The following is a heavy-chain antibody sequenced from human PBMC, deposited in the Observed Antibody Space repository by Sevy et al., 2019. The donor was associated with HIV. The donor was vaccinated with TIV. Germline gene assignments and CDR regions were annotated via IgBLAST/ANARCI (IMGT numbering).Heavy chain of an antibody. CDR3: ARWHDFWSGYYTGYYYGMDV. CDR2: IYYSGTT. V-gene: IGHV4-31*01. CDR1: GGSISSGGYY. J-gene: IGHJ6*02. Sequence: SETLSLTCTVSGGSISSGGYYWTWIRQHPGKGLEWIGYIYYSGTTYYNPSLKSLVTISVDTSKNQFSLKLSSVTAADTAVYYCARWHDFWSGYYTGYYYGMDVWGQGTTVTVSS. D-gene: IGHD3-3*01.